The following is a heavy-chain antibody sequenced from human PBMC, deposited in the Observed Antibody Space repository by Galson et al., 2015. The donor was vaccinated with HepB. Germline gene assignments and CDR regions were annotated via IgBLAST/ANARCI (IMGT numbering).Heavy chain of an antibody. J-gene: IGHJ4*02. D-gene: IGHD6-19*01. CDR2: ISYGGSNK. CDR1: GFTFSNYG. Sequence: SLRLSCAASGFTFSNYGMHWVRQAPGKGLEWVAVISYGGSNKYYADSVKGRFTISRDNSKNTLYLQMNSLRAEDTALYYCAKDPYLYSALAGTMTGFDYCGQGTLVTVSS. V-gene: IGHV3-30*18. CDR3: AKDPYLYSALAGTMTGFDY.